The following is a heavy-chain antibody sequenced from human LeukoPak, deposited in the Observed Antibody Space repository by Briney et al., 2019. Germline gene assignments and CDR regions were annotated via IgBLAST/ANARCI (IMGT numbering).Heavy chain of an antibody. D-gene: IGHD6-19*01. CDR1: GLSFSGYY. CDR3: ARGAVAGTEGFDY. Sequence: SETLSLTCAVYGLSFSGYYWSWLRQPPGKGLEGIGEINHSGSTNYNPSLKSRVTISVDTSKNQFSLKLSSVTAADTAVYYCARGAVAGTEGFDYWGQGTLVTVSS. J-gene: IGHJ4*02. V-gene: IGHV4-34*01. CDR2: INHSGST.